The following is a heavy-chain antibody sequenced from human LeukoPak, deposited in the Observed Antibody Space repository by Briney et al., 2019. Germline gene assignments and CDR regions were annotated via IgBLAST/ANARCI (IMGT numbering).Heavy chain of an antibody. J-gene: IGHJ6*03. Sequence: GASVKVSCKASGGTFSSYAISWVRQAPGQGFEWMGGFIPIFGTANYAQNFQGRVMITADESTSTAYMELSSLRSEDTAVYYRARSPPGLIYMDVWGKGTTVSVSS. CDR3: ARSPPGLIYMDV. CDR1: GGTFSSYA. D-gene: IGHD2-8*01. CDR2: FIPIFGTA. V-gene: IGHV1-69*01.